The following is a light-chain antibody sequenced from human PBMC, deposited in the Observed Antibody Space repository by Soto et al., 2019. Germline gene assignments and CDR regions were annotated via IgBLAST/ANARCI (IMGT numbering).Light chain of an antibody. CDR3: QQYGSSGT. J-gene: IGKJ1*01. CDR1: QGVSSN. CDR2: GAS. V-gene: IGKV3-20*01. Sequence: EIVMTQSPATLSVSPGERATLSCRASQGVSSNLAWYQQKPGQAPRFLIYGASTRPTGIPDRFSGSGSGTDFTLTISRLEPEDFAVYYCQQYGSSGTFGQGTKVDIK.